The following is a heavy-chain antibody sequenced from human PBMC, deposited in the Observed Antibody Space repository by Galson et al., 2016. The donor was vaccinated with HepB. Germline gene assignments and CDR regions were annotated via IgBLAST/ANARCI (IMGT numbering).Heavy chain of an antibody. J-gene: IGHJ5*02. V-gene: IGHV4-59*01. Sequence: SETLSLTCTVSGGSISSYYWSWIRQPPGKGLEWIGYIYYTGTTNYNPSLKSRVTISLDKSKNQFSLKLSSVTAADTAGYYCSGASLAAAVWFDPWGQGTLVTVAS. D-gene: IGHD6-13*01. CDR2: IYYTGTT. CDR3: SGASLAAAVWFDP. CDR1: GGSISSYY.